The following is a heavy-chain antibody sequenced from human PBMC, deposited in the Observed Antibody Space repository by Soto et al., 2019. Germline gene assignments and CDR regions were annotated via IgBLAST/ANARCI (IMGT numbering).Heavy chain of an antibody. V-gene: IGHV3-48*01. CDR1: GFTFSSYS. CDR2: ISSSSSTI. Sequence: EVQLVESGGGLVQPGGSLRLSCAASGFTFSSYSMNWVRQAPGKGLEWVSYISSSSSTIYYADSVKGRFTISRDNAKNSLYLQMNSLRAEDMAVYYCASGAVAEHDYWGQGTLVTVSS. J-gene: IGHJ4*02. D-gene: IGHD6-19*01. CDR3: ASGAVAEHDY.